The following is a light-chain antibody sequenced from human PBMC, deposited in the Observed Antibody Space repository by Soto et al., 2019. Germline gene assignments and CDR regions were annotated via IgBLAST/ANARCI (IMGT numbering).Light chain of an antibody. Sequence: QSVLTQPPSASGSPGQSVTISCTGTSSDVGGYNYVSSYQQHPGKAPKLMIYEVSERPSGVPDRFSGSKSSNTASLTVSGLQAEDEADYYCSSYAGSNNFVFGTGTKVTVL. CDR3: SSYAGSNNFV. CDR1: SSDVGGYNY. CDR2: EVS. V-gene: IGLV2-8*01. J-gene: IGLJ1*01.